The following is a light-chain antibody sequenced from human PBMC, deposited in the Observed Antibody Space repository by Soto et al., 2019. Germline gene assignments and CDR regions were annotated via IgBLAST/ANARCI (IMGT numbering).Light chain of an antibody. CDR2: AVS. J-gene: IGKJ4*01. CDR3: KQSSAFPLT. V-gene: IGKV1-12*01. Sequence: DIQMTQSPSSVSASVGDRVTITCRASQGINNWLAWYQQKPGKAPELLIYAVSYLQSGVPSRFSGSGSGTDFTLTISSVQPEDFATYFCKQSSAFPLTFGGGTKVDIK. CDR1: QGINNW.